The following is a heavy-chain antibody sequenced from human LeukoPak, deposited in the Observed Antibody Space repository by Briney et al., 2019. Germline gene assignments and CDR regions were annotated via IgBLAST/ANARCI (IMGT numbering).Heavy chain of an antibody. CDR3: ARDLWNFYDDSGYYRDFDS. D-gene: IGHD3-22*01. J-gene: IGHJ5*01. V-gene: IGHV1-18*01. CDR2: IGSYGGDT. CDR1: TSR. Sequence: ASVKVSCKATSRISWVRQAPGLGLEWMGWIGSYGGDTYYAQKFQGRVTVTTDTSTSTVYMELRSLRSDDTAVYYCARDLWNFYDDSGYYRDFDSWGQGTRVTVSS.